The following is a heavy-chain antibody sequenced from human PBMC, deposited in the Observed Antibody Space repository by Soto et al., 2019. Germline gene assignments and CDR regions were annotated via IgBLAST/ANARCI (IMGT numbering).Heavy chain of an antibody. CDR2: IYYSGST. CDR3: ARSDHYYYDSSGYWDY. J-gene: IGHJ4*02. CDR1: GGSISSYY. D-gene: IGHD3-22*01. V-gene: IGHV4-59*08. Sequence: QVQLQESGPGLVKPSETLSLTCTVSGGSISSYYWSWIRQPPGKGLEWIGYIYYSGSTNYNPSLKSRLTISVDTSKNHFSLRLSSVTAADTAVYYCARSDHYYYDSSGYWDYWGQGTLVTVSS.